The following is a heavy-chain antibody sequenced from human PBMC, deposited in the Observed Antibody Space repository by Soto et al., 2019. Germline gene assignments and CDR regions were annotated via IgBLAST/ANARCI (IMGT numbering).Heavy chain of an antibody. Sequence: QVQLVQSGAEVKKPGASVKVSCKASGYTFTSYGISWVRQAPGQGLEWMGWISAYNGNTSYAQKLQDRVTMNTDTCTSRCYTERRSMRSDDTALYDCARDGSLIYGIWHGPPPNWFDPRVEGTMVTVSS. CDR3: ARDGSLIYGIWHGPPPNWFDP. V-gene: IGHV1-18*01. CDR2: ISAYNGNT. D-gene: IGHD3-9*01. CDR1: GYTFTSYG. J-gene: IGHJ5*02.